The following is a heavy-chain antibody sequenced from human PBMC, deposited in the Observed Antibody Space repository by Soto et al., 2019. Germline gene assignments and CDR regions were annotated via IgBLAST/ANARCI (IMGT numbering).Heavy chain of an antibody. D-gene: IGHD2-15*01. CDR2: IIPIFGTA. J-gene: IGHJ5*02. CDR3: ARGIVVVVAATPGHNWFDP. V-gene: IGHV1-69*12. Sequence: QVQLVQSGAEVKKPGSSVKVSCKASGGTFSSYAIRWVRQAPGQGLEWMGGIIPIFGTANYAQKFQGRVTITADESTSTAYMELSSLRSEDTAVYYCARGIVVVVAATPGHNWFDPWGQGTLVTVSS. CDR1: GGTFSSYA.